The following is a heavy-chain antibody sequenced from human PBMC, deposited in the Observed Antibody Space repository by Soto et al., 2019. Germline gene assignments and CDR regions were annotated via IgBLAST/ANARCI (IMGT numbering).Heavy chain of an antibody. CDR1: DYTFTSYG. Sequence: QVQLVQSGAEVKKPGASVKVSCKASDYTFTSYGISWVRQAPGQGLEWMGWISAYNGNTNYAQKLQGRVTMTTDSSTSTAYMELRSLRSDDTAVYYCARDPSNILTGYYDCLDYWGQGTLVTVSS. J-gene: IGHJ4*02. CDR2: ISAYNGNT. V-gene: IGHV1-18*01. D-gene: IGHD3-9*01. CDR3: ARDPSNILTGYYDCLDY.